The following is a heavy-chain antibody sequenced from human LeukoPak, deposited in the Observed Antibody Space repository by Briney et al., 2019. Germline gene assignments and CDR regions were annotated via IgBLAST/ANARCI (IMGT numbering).Heavy chain of an antibody. CDR3: ARDAEVVPAAIDYFDY. CDR1: GFTFSSYW. J-gene: IGHJ4*02. Sequence: PGGSLRLSCAASGFTFSSYWMSWVRQAPGKGLEWVANIKQDGSEKYYVDSVKGRFTISRGNAKNSLYLQMNSLRAEDTAAYYCARDAEVVPAAIDYFDYWGQGTLVTVSS. V-gene: IGHV3-7*01. CDR2: IKQDGSEK. D-gene: IGHD2-2*02.